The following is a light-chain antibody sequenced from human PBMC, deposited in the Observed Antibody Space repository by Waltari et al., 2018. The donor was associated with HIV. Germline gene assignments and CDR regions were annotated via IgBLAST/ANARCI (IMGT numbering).Light chain of an antibody. V-gene: IGKV3-11*01. J-gene: IGKJ4*01. CDR2: EAS. CDR3: QQRSNWPLT. Sequence: EIVLKQSPATLSLSPGERATLSCRASQSVSSYLAWYQTKPGQAPRLLIYEASNRATGIPARFSGSGSGTDFTLTISSLEPEDFAVYYCQQRSNWPLTFGGGTKVEIK. CDR1: QSVSSY.